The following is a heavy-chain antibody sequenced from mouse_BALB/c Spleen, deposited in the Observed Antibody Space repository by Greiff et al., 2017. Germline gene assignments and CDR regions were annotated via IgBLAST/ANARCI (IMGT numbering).Heavy chain of an antibody. J-gene: IGHJ4*01. CDR3: ARVLRAMDY. V-gene: IGHV7-3*02. CDR2: IRNKANGYTT. CDR1: GFTFTDYY. Sequence: EVKLQESGGGLVQPGGSLRLSCATSGFTFTDYYMSWVRQPPGKALEWLGFIRNKANGYTTEYSASVKGRFTISRDNSQSILYLQMNTLRAEDSATYYCARVLRAMDYWGQGTSVTVSS.